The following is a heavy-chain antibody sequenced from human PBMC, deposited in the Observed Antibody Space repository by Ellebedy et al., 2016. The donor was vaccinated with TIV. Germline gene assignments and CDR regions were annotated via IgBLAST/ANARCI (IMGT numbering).Heavy chain of an antibody. J-gene: IGHJ4*02. CDR1: GGPVSRYY. CDR2: IYNNGNI. V-gene: IGHV4-59*02. CDR3: ARDPDYNSGWGGFDS. D-gene: IGHD6-19*01. Sequence: MPSETLSLTCTVSGGPVSRYYWTWIRQPPGKPLEWLGYIYNNGNIKYNPSLKSRVIISSETSKNQFSLQLTSVTAADAAVYYCARDPDYNSGWGGFDSWGQGVLVTVSS.